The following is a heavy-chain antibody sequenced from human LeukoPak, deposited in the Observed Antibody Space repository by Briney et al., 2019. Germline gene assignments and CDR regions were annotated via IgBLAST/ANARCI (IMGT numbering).Heavy chain of an antibody. CDR1: GYTFINFA. J-gene: IGHJ4*02. CDR2: MNPNSGNT. D-gene: IGHD3-3*01. Sequence: ASVKVSCKASGYTFINFAINWGRQAPGQRPEWMGWMNPNSGNTGYAQKFQGRVTITRNTSISTAYMELSSLRSEDTAVYYCARGHAQLRFLEGLWGQGTLVTVSS. V-gene: IGHV1-8*01. CDR3: ARGHAQLRFLEGL.